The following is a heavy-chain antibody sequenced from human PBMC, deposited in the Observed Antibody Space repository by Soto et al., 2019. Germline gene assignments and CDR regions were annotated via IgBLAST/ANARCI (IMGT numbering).Heavy chain of an antibody. D-gene: IGHD2-2*01. J-gene: IGHJ5*02. Sequence: PGGSLRLSCAAFGVPFSSYSMNWVRQAQRKGLEWVSYISSSSSTIYYADSVKGRFTISRDNAKNSLHLQMNSLRAEDTAVYYCAREYCSSTSCLNWFDPWGQGTLVTVSS. CDR2: ISSSSSTI. CDR1: GVPFSSYS. CDR3: AREYCSSTSCLNWFDP. V-gene: IGHV3-48*01.